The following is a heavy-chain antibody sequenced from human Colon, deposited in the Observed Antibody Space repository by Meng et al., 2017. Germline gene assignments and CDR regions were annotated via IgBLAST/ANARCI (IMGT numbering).Heavy chain of an antibody. CDR2: ISQSGTT. CDR1: SGSISSSNW. V-gene: IGHV4-4*02. Sequence: LKAPGPCLVSPSGTLSLTCSVSSGSISSSNWWSWVRQPPGKGLEWIGEISQSGTTYYNPSLKSRVTITGDWSKNQFSLNLNSVTAADTALYYCVRQGMTSYSWGYWGQGTLVTVSS. J-gene: IGHJ4*02. CDR3: VRQGMTSYSWGY. D-gene: IGHD3-9*01.